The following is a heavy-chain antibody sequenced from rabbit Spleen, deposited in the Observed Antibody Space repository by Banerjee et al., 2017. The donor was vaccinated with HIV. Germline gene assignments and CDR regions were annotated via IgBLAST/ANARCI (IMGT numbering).Heavy chain of an antibody. CDR2: IYTGSSSST. CDR3: ARRAGDSSATIDYNL. V-gene: IGHV1S45*01. CDR1: GFSFSGGYW. J-gene: IGHJ4*01. Sequence: VESGGGLVQPEGSLTLTCKASGFSFSGGYWVSWVRQAPGKGLEWIACIYTGSSSSTYYASWAKGRFTITRSTSLNTVTLQLNSLTAADTATYFCARRAGDSSATIDYNLWGPGTLVPS. D-gene: IGHD2-1*01.